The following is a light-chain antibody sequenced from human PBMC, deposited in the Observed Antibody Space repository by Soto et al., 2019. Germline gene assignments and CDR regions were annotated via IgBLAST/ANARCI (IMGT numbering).Light chain of an antibody. CDR3: QQSYTMAPNT. V-gene: IGKV1-39*01. Sequence: IQMTQSPSSLSASVGDRVNITCRASQGISTYLNWYQQTPGKAPKLLIHAAFSLHRGVPSRFSGGGSGTDFTLIISSLQPEDFATHYCQQSYTMAPNTFGQGTRLEIK. CDR2: AAF. J-gene: IGKJ2*01. CDR1: QGISTY.